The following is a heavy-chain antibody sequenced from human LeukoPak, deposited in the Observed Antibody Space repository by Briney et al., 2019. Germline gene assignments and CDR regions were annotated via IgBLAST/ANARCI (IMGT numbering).Heavy chain of an antibody. J-gene: IGHJ4*02. CDR1: GFTFSIYA. D-gene: IGHD5-12*01. CDR3: AKASGGYDYDY. V-gene: IGHV3-23*01. CDR2: ISGRGGST. Sequence: GGSLRLSCAASGFTFSIYAMSCVRQAPGKGLGWVSAISGRGGSTYYADSVKGRFTISRDNSKNTLYLQMNSLRAEDTAVYYCAKASGGYDYDYWGQGTLVTVSS.